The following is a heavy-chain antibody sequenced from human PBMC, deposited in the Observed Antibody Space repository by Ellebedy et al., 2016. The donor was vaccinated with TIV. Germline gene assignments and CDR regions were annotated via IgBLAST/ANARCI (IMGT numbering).Heavy chain of an antibody. Sequence: GESLKISCAASGFTFSSYSMNWVRQAPGKGLEWVAVIWYDGSNKYYADSVKGRFTISRDNSKNTLSLQMNNLGAEDTAVYYCARDRHVDRGDCLDYWGQGTLVTVSS. CDR1: GFTFSSYS. CDR3: ARDRHVDRGDCLDY. J-gene: IGHJ4*02. V-gene: IGHV3-33*08. D-gene: IGHD2-21*02. CDR2: IWYDGSNK.